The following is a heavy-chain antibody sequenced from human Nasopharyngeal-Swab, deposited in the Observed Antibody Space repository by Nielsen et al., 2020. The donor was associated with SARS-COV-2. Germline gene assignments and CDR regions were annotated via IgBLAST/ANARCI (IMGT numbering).Heavy chain of an antibody. V-gene: IGHV3-30*18. CDR3: AKAQGIRYGLDV. J-gene: IGHJ6*02. Sequence: GGPLRLPFAAPGFPFSTYGLPWARQAPGKGLEGVTLLSNDGSNKYYGDSVKGRFTISRDNSRNTLFLQMNSLRPEDTAVYYCAKAQGIRYGLDVWGHGTTATVSS. CDR1: GFPFSTYG. CDR2: LSNDGSNK.